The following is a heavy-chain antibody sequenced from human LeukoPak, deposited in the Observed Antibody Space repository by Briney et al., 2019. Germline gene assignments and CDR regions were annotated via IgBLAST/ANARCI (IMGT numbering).Heavy chain of an antibody. J-gene: IGHJ4*02. Sequence: GGSLRLSCTAFGFTFSDYAMSWVRQAPGKGLEWVSGISGSGGSIRYADSVKGRFIISRDNSKNTLYLQMNSLRAEDTAVYYCAKGGDDYNYYFDYWGQETLVTVSS. D-gene: IGHD5-24*01. V-gene: IGHV3-23*01. CDR3: AKGGDDYNYYFDY. CDR1: GFTFSDYA. CDR2: ISGSGGSI.